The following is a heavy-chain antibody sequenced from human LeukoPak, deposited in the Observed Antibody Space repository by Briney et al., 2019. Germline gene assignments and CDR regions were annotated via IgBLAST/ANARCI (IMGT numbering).Heavy chain of an antibody. CDR2: INPNSGGT. Sequence: ASVKVSCKASGYTFTDYSMHWVRQAPGQGLEWMGWINPNSGGTNYAQKFQGRVTMTRDTSISTAYMELSRLRSDDTAVYYCARGRPIVGAKGGKDYFDYWGQGTLVTVSS. D-gene: IGHD1-26*01. CDR3: ARGRPIVGAKGGKDYFDY. J-gene: IGHJ4*02. V-gene: IGHV1-2*02. CDR1: GYTFTDYS.